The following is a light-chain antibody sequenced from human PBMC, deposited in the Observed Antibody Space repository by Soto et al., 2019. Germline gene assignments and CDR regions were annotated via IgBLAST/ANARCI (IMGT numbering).Light chain of an antibody. Sequence: EVLWTQSPATLSLSPGDRATLSCRASQNVSNYLAWYQQKPGQAPRLLIYDASNRATGIPARFSGSGSGTGFTLTISRLEPEDFAVYYCQQYGSSGTFGQGTRLEI. V-gene: IGKV3-11*01. CDR1: QNVSNY. CDR2: DAS. CDR3: QQYGSSGT. J-gene: IGKJ5*01.